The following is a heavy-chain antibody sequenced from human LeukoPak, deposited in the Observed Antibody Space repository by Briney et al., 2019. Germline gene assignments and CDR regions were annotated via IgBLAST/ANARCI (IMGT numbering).Heavy chain of an antibody. Sequence: GGSLRLSCAASGFTLSSNYMNWVRQAPGKGLEGVSIIYSGGSTYYEDSVKGRFTIFRDNSKNTLYLQMNSTRAEDTAVYYCARENYFEISGPTWYFDYWGQGSLVTVSS. V-gene: IGHV3-53*01. CDR2: IYSGGST. D-gene: IGHD3-22*01. CDR1: GFTLSSNY. J-gene: IGHJ4*02. CDR3: ARENYFEISGPTWYFDY.